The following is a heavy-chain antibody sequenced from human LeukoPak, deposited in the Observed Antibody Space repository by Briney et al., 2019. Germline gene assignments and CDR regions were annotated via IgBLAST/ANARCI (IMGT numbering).Heavy chain of an antibody. CDR1: GFTFSSYN. Sequence: GGSLRLSCAASGFTFSSYNMNWVRQAPGKGLEWVSSISSSSSYIYYADSVKGRFTISRDNAKNSLYLQMNSLRAEDTAVYYCARDQVTMVRGVITNDYWGQGTLVTVSS. J-gene: IGHJ4*02. CDR3: ARDQVTMVRGVITNDY. V-gene: IGHV3-21*01. CDR2: ISSSSSYI. D-gene: IGHD3-10*01.